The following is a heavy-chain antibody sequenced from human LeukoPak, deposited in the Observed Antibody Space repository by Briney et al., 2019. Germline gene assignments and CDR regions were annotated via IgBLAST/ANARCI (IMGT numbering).Heavy chain of an antibody. J-gene: IGHJ6*02. Sequence: ASVKVSCKVSGYTLTELSMHWVRQAPGKGLEWMGGFDPEDGETIYAQKFQGRVTITADESTSTAYMELSSLRSEDTAVYYCARVPAATSNYYYYGMDVWGQGTTVTVSS. V-gene: IGHV1-24*01. CDR3: ARVPAATSNYYYYGMDV. CDR2: FDPEDGET. D-gene: IGHD2-2*01. CDR1: GYTLTELS.